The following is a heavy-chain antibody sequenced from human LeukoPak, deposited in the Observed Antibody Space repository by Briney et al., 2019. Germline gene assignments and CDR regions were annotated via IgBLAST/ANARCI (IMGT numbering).Heavy chain of an antibody. CDR3: AKDRGYSYGISEY. CDR2: ISETGRST. V-gene: IGHV3-23*01. D-gene: IGHD5-18*01. J-gene: IGHJ4*02. Sequence: GGSLRLSCAASGFTFSSYSMNWVRQAPGKGLEWVSTISETGRSTYYADSVKGQFTISRDNSKNTLYLQMNSLRAEDTAVYYCAKDRGYSYGISEYWGQGTLVTVSS. CDR1: GFTFSSYS.